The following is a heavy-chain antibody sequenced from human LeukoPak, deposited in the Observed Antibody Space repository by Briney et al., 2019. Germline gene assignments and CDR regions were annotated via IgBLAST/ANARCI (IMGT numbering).Heavy chain of an antibody. V-gene: IGHV3-23*01. CDR3: AKGDQSRTTFFDP. D-gene: IGHD1-1*01. CDR1: GFTFRNYA. Sequence: PGGSLRLSCVASGFTFRNYAMTWVRQAPGKGLEWVSIISSGGGSCTYYEDCVKGRFTISRDNSKNTLFLQMNSLRADDTAVYYCAKGDQSRTTFFDPWGQGTLVTVSS. J-gene: IGHJ5*02. CDR2: ISSGGGSCT.